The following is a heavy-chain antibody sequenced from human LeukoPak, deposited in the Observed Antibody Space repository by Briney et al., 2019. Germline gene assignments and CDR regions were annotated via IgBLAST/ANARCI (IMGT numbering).Heavy chain of an antibody. CDR3: ARPNRDYDFWSGPSRGGMDV. J-gene: IGHJ6*02. V-gene: IGHV3-48*04. CDR2: ISSSGSTI. Sequence: GGSLRLSCAASGFTFSSYSMNWVRQAPGKGLEWVSYISSSGSTIYYADSVKGRFTISRDNAKNSLYLQMNSLRAEDTAVYYCARPNRDYDFWSGPSRGGMDVWGQGTTVTVSS. D-gene: IGHD3-3*01. CDR1: GFTFSSYS.